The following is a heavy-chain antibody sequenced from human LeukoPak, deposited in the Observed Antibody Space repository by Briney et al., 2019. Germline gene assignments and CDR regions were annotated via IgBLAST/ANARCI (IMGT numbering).Heavy chain of an antibody. CDR1: GGSISSSSYY. CDR3: ARGLFVHGRKTSIAAGY. J-gene: IGHJ4*02. CDR2: INHSGST. Sequence: PSETLSLTCTVSGGSISSSSYYWSWIRQPPGKGLEWIGEINHSGSTNYNPSLKSRVTISVDTSKNQFSLKLSSVTAADTAVYYCARGLFVHGRKTSIAAGYWGQGTLVTVSS. V-gene: IGHV4-39*07. D-gene: IGHD6-13*01.